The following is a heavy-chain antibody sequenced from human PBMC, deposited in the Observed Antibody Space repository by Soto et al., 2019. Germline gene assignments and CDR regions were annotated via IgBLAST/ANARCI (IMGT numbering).Heavy chain of an antibody. V-gene: IGHV1-69*12. CDR3: ARAKGYYYYGMEV. Sequence: QVQLVQSGAEVKKPGASVKVSCKASGGTFSSYAIRWVRQAPGQGLEWMVVIVPIFGTADYAQKFQGRVTITADESTSKAYMELSSRRSDDTAVYYCARAKGYYYYGMEVWGQGTTVTFS. CDR1: GGTFSSYA. CDR2: IVPIFGTA. J-gene: IGHJ6*02.